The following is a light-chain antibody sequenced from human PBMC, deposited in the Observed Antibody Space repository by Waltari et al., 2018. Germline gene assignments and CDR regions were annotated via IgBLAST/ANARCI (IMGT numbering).Light chain of an antibody. CDR3: QNHERLPAM. Sequence: EIVLTQSPRTLSLSPGARATLACRASQRVSRYLAWYQQRPGQAPRLLIYGAASRATGIPDRFSGSGSGTDFSLTISRLEPEDFAVYYCQNHERLPAMFGQGTKVEIK. CDR1: QRVSRY. CDR2: GAA. J-gene: IGKJ1*01. V-gene: IGKV3-20*01.